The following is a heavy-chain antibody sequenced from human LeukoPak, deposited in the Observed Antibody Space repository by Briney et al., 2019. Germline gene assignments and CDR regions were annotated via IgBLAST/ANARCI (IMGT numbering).Heavy chain of an antibody. CDR3: ARALFGVDYAFDI. CDR1: GFTFSSYS. J-gene: IGHJ3*02. CDR2: ISSSSSYI. Sequence: GGSLSLSCAASGFTFSSYSMNWVRQAPGKGLEWVSSISSSSSYIYYADSVKGRFTISRDNAKNSLYLQMNSLRAEDTAVYYCARALFGVDYAFDIWGQGTMVTVSS. D-gene: IGHD3-3*01. V-gene: IGHV3-21*01.